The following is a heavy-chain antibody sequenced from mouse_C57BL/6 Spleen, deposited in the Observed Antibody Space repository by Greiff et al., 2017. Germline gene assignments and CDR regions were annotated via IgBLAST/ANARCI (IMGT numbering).Heavy chain of an antibody. CDR1: GFNIKDDY. CDR3: TTGSSYPAWFAY. D-gene: IGHD1-1*01. V-gene: IGHV14-4*01. Sequence: VQLQQSGAELVRPGASVKLSCTASGFNIKDDYMHWVKQRPEQGLEWIGWIDPENGDTESASKFQGKATITADTSSNTAYLQLSSLTSEDTAVYYCTTGSSYPAWFAYWGQGTLVTVSA. CDR2: IDPENGDT. J-gene: IGHJ3*01.